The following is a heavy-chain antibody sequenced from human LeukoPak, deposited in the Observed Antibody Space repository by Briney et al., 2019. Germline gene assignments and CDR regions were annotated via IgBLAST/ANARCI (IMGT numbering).Heavy chain of an antibody. J-gene: IGHJ5*02. D-gene: IGHD1-26*01. CDR1: GFTFSRYT. Sequence: PGGSLRLSCAASGFTFSRYTMNWVRQAPGKGLEWVSSISSGSNYIYYADSVKGRFTISRDNAKNSLYLQMESLRVEDTAVYYCANFQTVGVKPFEHWGQGTLVTVSS. CDR3: ANFQTVGVKPFEH. CDR2: ISSGSNYI. V-gene: IGHV3-21*01.